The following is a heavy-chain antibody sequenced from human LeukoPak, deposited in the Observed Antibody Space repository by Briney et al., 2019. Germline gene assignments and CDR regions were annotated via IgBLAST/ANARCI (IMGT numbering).Heavy chain of an antibody. Sequence: SETLSLTCTVSGGAISFYYWRWIRQPPGKGLDWIAYMYYSGRTNYNPSLKSRVTISVHSSKNQFSLKLSSVTAADTAVYYCAIGGSIVGATPHDTFDIWGQGTMVAVSS. V-gene: IGHV4-59*01. CDR2: MYYSGRT. CDR1: GGAISFYY. CDR3: AIGGSIVGATPHDTFDI. J-gene: IGHJ3*02. D-gene: IGHD1-26*01.